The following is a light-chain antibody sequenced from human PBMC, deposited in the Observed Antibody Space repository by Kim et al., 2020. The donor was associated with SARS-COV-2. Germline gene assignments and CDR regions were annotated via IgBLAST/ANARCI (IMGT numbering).Light chain of an antibody. CDR3: QQYDRWPPYT. CDR1: QSIGSK. V-gene: IGKV3-15*01. Sequence: VSPGERATLSCRASQSIGSKLAWYQQKPGQPPCLLIYGASTRATGIPARFSGSGSGTEFTLTISSLQSEDFAIYYCQQYDRWPPYTFGQGTKLEI. J-gene: IGKJ2*01. CDR2: GAS.